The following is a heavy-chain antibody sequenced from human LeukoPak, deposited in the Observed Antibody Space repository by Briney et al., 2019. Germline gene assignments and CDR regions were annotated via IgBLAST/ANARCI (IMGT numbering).Heavy chain of an antibody. Sequence: PSETLSLTCTVSGGSISSYFWNWIRQPPGKGLEWIGYIYYSGSTNYNPSLKSRVTISVDTSKNQFSLKLSSVSAADTAVYYCARAYSSGWYGDYMDVWGKGTTVTISS. CDR1: GGSISSYF. D-gene: IGHD6-19*01. CDR3: ARAYSSGWYGDYMDV. V-gene: IGHV4-59*01. CDR2: IYYSGST. J-gene: IGHJ6*03.